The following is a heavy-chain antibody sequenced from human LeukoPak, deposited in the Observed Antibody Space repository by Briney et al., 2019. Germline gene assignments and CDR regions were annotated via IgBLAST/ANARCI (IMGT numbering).Heavy chain of an antibody. J-gene: IGHJ5*02. Sequence: SGTLSLTCTVSGGSISSNSYYWGWMREPPGKGLEWIGSIYYSGSTYYNTSLKSRITISVDTSKKQFSLQLSSVTAADTAVYYCERHAVTTIFGVDSWNWSDPWGQGTLVTASS. CDR2: IYYSGST. CDR1: GGSISSNSYY. CDR3: ERHAVTTIFGVDSWNWSDP. D-gene: IGHD3-3*01. V-gene: IGHV4-39*01.